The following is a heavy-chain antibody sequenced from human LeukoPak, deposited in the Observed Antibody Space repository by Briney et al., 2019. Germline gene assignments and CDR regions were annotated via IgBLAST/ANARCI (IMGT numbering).Heavy chain of an antibody. V-gene: IGHV4-59*01. CDR2: IYHSGST. J-gene: IGHJ6*02. CDR1: GGSISSYY. CDR3: ARAGAPYGSGNYYNSDV. Sequence: NSSETLSLTCTVSGGSISSYYWSWIRQPPGKRLEWIGYIYHSGSTNYNPSLKSRVTISVDTSKNQFSLRLSSVTAADTAVYYCARAGAPYGSGNYYNSDVWGQGTTVTVSS. D-gene: IGHD3-10*01.